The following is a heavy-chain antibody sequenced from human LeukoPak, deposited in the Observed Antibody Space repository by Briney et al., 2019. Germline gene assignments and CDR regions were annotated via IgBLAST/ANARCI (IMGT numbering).Heavy chain of an antibody. CDR3: AKFTSGWFEDF. D-gene: IGHD6-19*01. V-gene: IGHV3-23*01. CDR1: GFTFSAYP. Sequence: GSLRLSCAASGFTFSAYPTTWVRQAPGKGLEWVSTISPTDGYTYYLDSVKGRFTISRDFSKDTLYLHMNSLRAEDTAVYFCAKFTSGWFEDFWGQGTLVTVSS. J-gene: IGHJ4*02. CDR2: ISPTDGYT.